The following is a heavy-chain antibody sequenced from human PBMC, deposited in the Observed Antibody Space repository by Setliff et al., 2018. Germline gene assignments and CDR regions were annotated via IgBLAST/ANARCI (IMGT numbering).Heavy chain of an antibody. D-gene: IGHD5-18*01. CDR2: ISVYSGNT. CDR3: ASHFLTVMKYYYYMDV. Sequence: ASVKVSCKASGYTFSSYAISWVRQAPGQGREWLGWISVYSGNTDYAQNFQGRVTMTADTSTSTAYMELRSLTSDDTAVYYCASHFLTVMKYYYYMDVWGKGTTVTVSS. CDR1: GYTFSSYA. V-gene: IGHV1-18*01. J-gene: IGHJ6*03.